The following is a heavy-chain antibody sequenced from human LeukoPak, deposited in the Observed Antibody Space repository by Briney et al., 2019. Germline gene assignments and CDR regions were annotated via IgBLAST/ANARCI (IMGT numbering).Heavy chain of an antibody. CDR1: GGSISSYY. J-gene: IGHJ5*02. V-gene: IGHV4-59*01. CDR3: ARDRSYIWFDP. CDR2: IYYSGST. D-gene: IGHD1-26*01. Sequence: PSETLSLTCTVSGGSISSYYWSWIRQPPGKGLEWIGYIYYSGSTNYNPSLKSRVTISVDTSKNQFSLELSSVTAADTAVYYCARDRSYIWFDPWGQGTLVTVSS.